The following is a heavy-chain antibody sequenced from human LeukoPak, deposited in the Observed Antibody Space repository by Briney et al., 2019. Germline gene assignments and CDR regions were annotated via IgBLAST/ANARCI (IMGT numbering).Heavy chain of an antibody. CDR3: ARGRQPSDAFDI. Sequence: ASVKVSCKASGYTFSKYGISWVRQAPGQGLEWMGIINPSGGSTSYAQKFQGRVTMTRDMSTSTVYMELSSLRSEDTAVYYCARGRQPSDAFDIWGQGTMVTVSS. CDR2: INPSGGST. J-gene: IGHJ3*02. V-gene: IGHV1-46*01. CDR1: GYTFSKYG. D-gene: IGHD6-13*01.